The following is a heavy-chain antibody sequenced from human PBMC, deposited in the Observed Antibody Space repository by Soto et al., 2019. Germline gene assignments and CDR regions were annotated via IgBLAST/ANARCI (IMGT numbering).Heavy chain of an antibody. CDR2: ISSSSSYT. V-gene: IGHV3-11*05. CDR1: GFTFSDYY. D-gene: IGHD1-20*01. CDR3: ARDTGVGIPDY. J-gene: IGHJ4*02. Sequence: QVQLVESGGGLVKPGGSLRLSCAASGFTFSDYYMSWIRQAPGKGLGWVSYISSSSSYTNYADSVKGRFTIARDNAKKSLYLQMNSLRAEDTAVYYGARDTGVGIPDYWGQGNLVTVSS.